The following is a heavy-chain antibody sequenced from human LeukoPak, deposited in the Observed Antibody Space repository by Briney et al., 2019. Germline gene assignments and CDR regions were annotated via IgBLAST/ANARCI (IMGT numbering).Heavy chain of an antibody. CDR1: GGSISSSSYY. D-gene: IGHD2-8*02. V-gene: IGHV4-39*01. CDR2: IYYSGST. CDR3: ARLQEDILLVLAFDI. Sequence: PSETLSLTCTVSGGSISSSSYYWGWIRQPPGKGLEWIGSIYYSGSTYYNPSLKSRVTISVDTSKNQFSLKLSSVTAADTAVYYCARLQEDILLVLAFDIWGQGTMVTGSS. J-gene: IGHJ3*02.